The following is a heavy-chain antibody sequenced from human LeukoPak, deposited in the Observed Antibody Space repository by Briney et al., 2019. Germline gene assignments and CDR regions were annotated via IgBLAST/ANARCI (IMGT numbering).Heavy chain of an antibody. D-gene: IGHD1-14*01. Sequence: GGSLRLSCAASGFIFSTYAMSWVRQAPGKRLEWVSVISRSDDSTYYADSVKGRFTISRDNSKNTLFLQMNSLEVEDTAVYYCAKGRERSDWYNFDYWGQGTLVTVSS. CDR2: ISRSDDST. CDR3: AKGRERSDWYNFDY. J-gene: IGHJ4*02. CDR1: GFIFSTYA. V-gene: IGHV3-23*01.